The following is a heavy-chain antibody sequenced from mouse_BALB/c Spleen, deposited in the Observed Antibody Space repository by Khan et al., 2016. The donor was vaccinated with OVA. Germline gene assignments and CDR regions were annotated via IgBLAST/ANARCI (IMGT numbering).Heavy chain of an antibody. CDR3: ASHLTGSFAY. CDR2: VSSGGDYT. Sequence: EVELVESGGDLMKPGGSLKLSCAASGFTFSVYSMSWVRQTPDKNLEWVATVSSGGDYTYYPDSVKGRFTISRDNAKNTLYLQMSSLKSEDTAMYYCASHLTGSFAYWGQGTLVTVSA. J-gene: IGHJ3*01. V-gene: IGHV5-6*01. CDR1: GFTFSVYS. D-gene: IGHD4-1*01.